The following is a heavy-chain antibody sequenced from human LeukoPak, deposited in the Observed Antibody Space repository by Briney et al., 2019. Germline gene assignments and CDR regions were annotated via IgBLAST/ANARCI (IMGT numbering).Heavy chain of an antibody. J-gene: IGHJ4*02. Sequence: GGSLRLSCAASGLTVSRNYMSWVRQAPGKGLESVSVIYSGGSAYYADSVRGRFTISRDNSKNTLYLQMNSLRVEDTAVYYCARVGGHWGQGTLVTVSS. V-gene: IGHV3-53*01. CDR2: IYSGGSA. CDR1: GLTVSRNY. D-gene: IGHD3-10*01. CDR3: ARVGGH.